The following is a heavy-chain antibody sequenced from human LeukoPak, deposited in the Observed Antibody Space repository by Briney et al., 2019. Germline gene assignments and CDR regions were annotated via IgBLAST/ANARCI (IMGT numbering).Heavy chain of an antibody. CDR3: ARVQGSRNRRLPVGRIAAAGDFDY. CDR2: INHSGST. D-gene: IGHD6-13*01. J-gene: IGHJ4*02. Sequence: PSETLSLTCAVYGGSFSGYYWSWIRQPPGKGLEWIGEINHSGSTNYNPSLKSRVTISVDTSKDRFSLKLSSVNAADTAVYYCARVQGSRNRRLPVGRIAAAGDFDYWGQGTLVTVSS. CDR1: GGSFSGYY. V-gene: IGHV4-34*01.